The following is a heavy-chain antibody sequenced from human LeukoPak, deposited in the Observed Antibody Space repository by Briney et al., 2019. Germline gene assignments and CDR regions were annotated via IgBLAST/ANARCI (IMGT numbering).Heavy chain of an antibody. CDR2: ISFDGTDA. CDR1: GFTFSSYA. J-gene: IGHJ4*02. CDR3: AKPATDGSGSYPNFDY. Sequence: GGSLRLSCAASGFTFSSYAIHWVRQAPGKGLEWVAVISFDGTDAFYADSVKGRFTISRDNSKNTLYLQMNSLRAEDTAVYYCAKPATDGSGSYPNFDYWGQGTLVTVSS. V-gene: IGHV3-30*04. D-gene: IGHD3-10*01.